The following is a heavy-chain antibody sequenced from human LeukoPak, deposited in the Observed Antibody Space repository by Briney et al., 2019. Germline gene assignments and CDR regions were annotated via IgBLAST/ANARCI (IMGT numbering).Heavy chain of an antibody. V-gene: IGHV3-66*03. Sequence: GGSLRLSCAASGFIVSTNYMTWVRQAPGKGLQWVAILDTVKGRFTVSRDNSKNTLYLQMNSLRPEDTAVYYCAKDVVIGASYDYGDYIPLPHWGQGTLVTVSS. CDR3: AKDVVIGASYDYGDYIPLPH. D-gene: IGHD4-17*01. CDR1: GFIVSTNY. J-gene: IGHJ1*01. CDR2: L.